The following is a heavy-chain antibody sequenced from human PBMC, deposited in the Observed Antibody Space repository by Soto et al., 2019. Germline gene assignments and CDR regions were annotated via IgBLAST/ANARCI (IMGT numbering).Heavy chain of an antibody. CDR3: ATTGGAVAGFDY. CDR2: IYHSGST. Sequence: PSEILSLTCAVSGGSISSSNWWSWVRQPPGKGLEWIGEIYHSGSTNYNPSLKSRVTISVDKSKNQFSLKLSSVTAADTAVYYCATTGGAVAGFDYWGQGTLVTVSS. V-gene: IGHV4-4*02. CDR1: GGSISSSNW. J-gene: IGHJ4*02. D-gene: IGHD6-19*01.